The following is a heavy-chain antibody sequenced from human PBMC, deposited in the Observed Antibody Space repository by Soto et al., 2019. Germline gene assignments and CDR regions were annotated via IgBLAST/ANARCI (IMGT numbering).Heavy chain of an antibody. Sequence: EVQLLESGGGLVQPEGSLRLSCAASGFTLSSYAMGWVRQAPGTGLEWVSVVSIGGSTHYADSVTGRFTISRDRSKNTLSLQMNSLRAEDTAVYYCAKRRGAGGHLDYWGQGALVTVSS. CDR1: GFTLSSYA. CDR3: AKRRGAGGHLDY. V-gene: IGHV3-23*01. CDR2: VSIGGST. D-gene: IGHD2-15*01. J-gene: IGHJ4*02.